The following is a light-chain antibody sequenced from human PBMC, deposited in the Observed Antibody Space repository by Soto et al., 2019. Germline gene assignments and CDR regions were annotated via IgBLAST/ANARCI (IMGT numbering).Light chain of an antibody. CDR1: QSVSGW. Sequence: DIQMTQSPSTLSASVGDRVAITCRASQSVSGWLAWYQQKPGKVPKLLIYQASTLEDGVPSRFSGSGSGTEFTLTISSLQPDDSATYYCQQGYSIHALTFGGGTKVELK. CDR3: QQGYSIHALT. CDR2: QAS. J-gene: IGKJ4*01. V-gene: IGKV1-5*03.